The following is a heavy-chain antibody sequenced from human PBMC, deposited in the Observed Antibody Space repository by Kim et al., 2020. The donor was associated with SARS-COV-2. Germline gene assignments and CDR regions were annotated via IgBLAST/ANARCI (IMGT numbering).Heavy chain of an antibody. Sequence: SETLSLTCTISGGSLSGSYWNWIRQPPGKGLEWIGNVYHSGKTMYNPSFRSRVTTSADTSNNQFSLTLTSVTAADTAVYYCARDPEYGTSAYFDYWGQG. J-gene: IGHJ4*02. V-gene: IGHV4-59*01. CDR2: VYHSGKT. CDR3: ARDPEYGTSAYFDY. CDR1: GGSLSGSY. D-gene: IGHD4-17*01.